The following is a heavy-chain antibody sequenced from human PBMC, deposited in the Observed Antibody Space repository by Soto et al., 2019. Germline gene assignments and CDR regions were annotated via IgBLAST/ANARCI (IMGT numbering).Heavy chain of an antibody. CDR2: IIPIFGTA. J-gene: IGHJ4*02. Sequence: QVQLVQSGAEVKKPGSSVKVSCKASGGTFSSYAISWVRQAPGQGLEWMGGIIPIFGTANYAQKFQGRVTITADKSTSTAYMELSSLRSEDTAVYYCERDFRIAARPGYFDYWGQGTLVTVSS. D-gene: IGHD6-6*01. CDR3: ERDFRIAARPGYFDY. CDR1: GGTFSSYA. V-gene: IGHV1-69*06.